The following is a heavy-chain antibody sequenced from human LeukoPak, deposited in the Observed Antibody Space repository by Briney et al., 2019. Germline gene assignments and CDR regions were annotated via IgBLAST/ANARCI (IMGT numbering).Heavy chain of an antibody. J-gene: IGHJ4*02. CDR2: IKQDGSER. V-gene: IGHV3-7*01. CDR1: GLTFSEHW. D-gene: IGHD2-2*02. CDR3: SSPYNAIPTLGAVY. Sequence: GGSLRLSCAASGLTFSEHWMTWVRQAPGKGLEWVATIKQDGSERYYFDSVKGRFTISRDTSKNTLALQMNSLRPEDTAVYYCSSPYNAIPTLGAVYWGQGTLVTVSS.